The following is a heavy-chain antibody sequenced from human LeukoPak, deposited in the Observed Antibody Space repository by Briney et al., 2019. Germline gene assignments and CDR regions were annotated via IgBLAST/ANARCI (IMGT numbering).Heavy chain of an antibody. V-gene: IGHV3-11*01. J-gene: IGHJ5*02. CDR3: ATDGAGFDT. CDR2: INIGGTNT. CDR1: GVTFNDYY. Sequence: GGSLRLSCAASGVTFNDYYMSWIRQAPGKGLEWRSYINIGGTNTHYADSVKGRFTISRDNDKKSLYLEMNNLRAEDTAVYYCATDGAGFDTWGQGVLVTVSS.